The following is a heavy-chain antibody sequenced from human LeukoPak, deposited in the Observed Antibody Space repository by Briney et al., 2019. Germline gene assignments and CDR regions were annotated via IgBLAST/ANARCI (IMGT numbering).Heavy chain of an antibody. CDR3: ARGQDGSGSYYSRRYYYYGMDV. V-gene: IGHV4-39*01. Sequence: PSETLSLTCTVSGGSITTSSYYWGWIRQPPGKGLEWIGIIYYSGSTYYNPSLKGRVTISVDTSKNQFSLKLSSVTAADTAVYYCARGQDGSGSYYSRRYYYYGMDVWGQGTTVTVSS. CDR1: GGSITTSSYY. D-gene: IGHD3-10*01. CDR2: IYYSGST. J-gene: IGHJ6*02.